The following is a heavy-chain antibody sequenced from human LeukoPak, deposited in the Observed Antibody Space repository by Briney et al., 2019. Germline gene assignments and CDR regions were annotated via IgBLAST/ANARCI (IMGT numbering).Heavy chain of an antibody. D-gene: IGHD3-22*01. V-gene: IGHV4-39*01. Sequence: GSLRLSCAASGFTFSSYVMSWVRQPPGKGLEWIASIYYSGSTYYNPSLKSRVTISVDTSKNQFSLKLSSVTAADTAVYYCARRRSYYDSSGYTTYFDYWGQGTLVTVSS. J-gene: IGHJ4*02. CDR3: ARRRSYYDSSGYTTYFDY. CDR2: IYYSGST. CDR1: GFTFSSYV.